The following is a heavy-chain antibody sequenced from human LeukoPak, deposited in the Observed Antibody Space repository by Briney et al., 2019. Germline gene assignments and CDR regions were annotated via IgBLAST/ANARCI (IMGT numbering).Heavy chain of an antibody. CDR1: GGTFSSCA. CDR2: INPSGGST. Sequence: ASVKVSCKASGGTFSSCAISWVRQAPGQGLEWMGIINPSGGSTSYAQKFQGRVTMTRDTSTSTVYMELSSLRSEDTAVYYCARDWRYYDSGLYYFDYWGQGTLVTVSS. V-gene: IGHV1-46*01. CDR3: ARDWRYYDSGLYYFDY. D-gene: IGHD3-22*01. J-gene: IGHJ4*02.